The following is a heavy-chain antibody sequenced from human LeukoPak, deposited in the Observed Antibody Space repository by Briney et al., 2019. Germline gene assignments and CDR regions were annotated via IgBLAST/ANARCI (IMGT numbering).Heavy chain of an antibody. CDR1: GFTFSSYA. CDR3: ARSSPRWLRSLLIQLDF. J-gene: IGHJ4*02. V-gene: IGHV3-23*01. Sequence: QAGGSLRLSCAASGFTFSSYAMHWVRQAPGKGLEWLSVISASGGTTYNAESVKGRVTISRDNSKNTVFLHMSSLRAEDTAVYYCARSSPRWLRSLLIQLDFWGLGTLVTVSS. D-gene: IGHD5-24*01. CDR2: ISASGGTT.